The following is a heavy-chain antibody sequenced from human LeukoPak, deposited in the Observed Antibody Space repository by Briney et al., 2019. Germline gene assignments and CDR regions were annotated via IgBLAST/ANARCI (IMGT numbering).Heavy chain of an antibody. V-gene: IGHV3-30*04. CDR2: ISFDGRNK. J-gene: IGHJ4*02. Sequence: SGGSLRLSCAVSGFTLNNYALHWVRQAPGKGLEWVAFISFDGRNKYYADSVEGRFTISRDNSKNTVSLQMNSLRAEDTAVYYCARGIGEFYDYWGQGTLVTVSS. CDR1: GFTLNNYA. D-gene: IGHD3-3*01. CDR3: ARGIGEFYDY.